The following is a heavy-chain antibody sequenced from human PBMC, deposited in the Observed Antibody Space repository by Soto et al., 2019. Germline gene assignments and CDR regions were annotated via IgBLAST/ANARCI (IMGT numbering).Heavy chain of an antibody. CDR2: INASGTT. J-gene: IGHJ4*02. CDR1: GGSLTGYY. D-gene: IGHD3-16*01. CDR3: QGGDF. V-gene: IGHV4-34*01. Sequence: PSETLSLTGEVSGGSLTGYYWIWDRQTPGKGLEWIGEINASGTTYYNPSFKSRLTISINTAKRQISLRLTSVTAADTGVYYCQGGDFLGKGTRGTVSS.